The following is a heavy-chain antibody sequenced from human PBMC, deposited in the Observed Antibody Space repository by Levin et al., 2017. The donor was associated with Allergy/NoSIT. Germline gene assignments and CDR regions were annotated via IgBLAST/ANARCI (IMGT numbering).Heavy chain of an antibody. CDR1: GFTFSSYD. CDR2: IDTAGDT. D-gene: IGHD3-10*01. J-gene: IGHJ3*02. CDR3: ARVHRGAFDI. V-gene: IGHV3-13*01. Sequence: GESLKISCAASGFTFSSYDMHWVRRATGKGLEWVSAIDTAGDTYYPGSVKGRFTISRENAKNSLYLQMNSLRAGDTAVYYCARVHRGAFDIWGQGTMVTVSS.